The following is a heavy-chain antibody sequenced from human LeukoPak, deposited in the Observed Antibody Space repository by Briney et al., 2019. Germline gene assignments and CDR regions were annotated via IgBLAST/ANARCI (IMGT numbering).Heavy chain of an antibody. V-gene: IGHV4-59*12. CDR2: MHHSGST. CDR3: ARDRYTVVSWYFDL. D-gene: IGHD4-23*01. Sequence: SETLSLTCTVSGGSIRSYYWSWIRQPPGKGLEWIGYMHHSGSTKHNPYLKSRVTISVDTSKNQFSLKLSSVTAADTAVYYCARDRYTVVSWYFDLWGRGTLVTVSS. J-gene: IGHJ2*01. CDR1: GGSIRSYY.